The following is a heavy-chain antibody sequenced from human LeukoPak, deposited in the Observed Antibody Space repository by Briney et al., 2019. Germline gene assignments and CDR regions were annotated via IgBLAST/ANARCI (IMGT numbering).Heavy chain of an antibody. CDR1: GYTFTGYY. J-gene: IGHJ4*02. Sequence: ASVKVSCKASGYTFTGYYMHWVRQAPGQGLEWMGWINPNSGGTNYAQKFQGRVTMTRDTSISTAYMELSRLRSDDTAVYYCARVGYSSSRPDIFDYWGQGTLVTVSS. D-gene: IGHD6-13*01. CDR2: INPNSGGT. CDR3: ARVGYSSSRPDIFDY. V-gene: IGHV1-2*02.